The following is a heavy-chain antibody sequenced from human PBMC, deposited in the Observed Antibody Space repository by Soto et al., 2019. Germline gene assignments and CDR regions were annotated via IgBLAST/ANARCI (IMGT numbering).Heavy chain of an antibody. CDR2: MNPNSGNT. CDR1: GYTFTSYD. CDR3: AREGVRGMDV. Sequence: QVLLVQSGAEAKRPWASVKVSCKACGYTFTSYDINWVRQATGQVLEWMGWMNPNSGNTGYAQKFQGRITMTRNTPNSTAYMELSILRSEGAAVYYCAREGVRGMDVWGQGTTVTVSS. J-gene: IGHJ6*02. V-gene: IGHV1-8*01. D-gene: IGHD3-16*01.